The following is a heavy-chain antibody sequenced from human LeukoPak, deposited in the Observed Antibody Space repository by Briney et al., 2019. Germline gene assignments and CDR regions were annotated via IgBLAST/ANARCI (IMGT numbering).Heavy chain of an antibody. D-gene: IGHD2-15*01. CDR2: TYTSGST. CDR1: GGSISSYY. Sequence: PSETLSLTCTVSGGSISSYYWSWIRQPPGKGLEWIGYTYTSGSTNYNPSLKSRVTISVDTSKNQFSLKLSSVTAADTAVYYCARASKYCSGGSCYSVNFDYWGQGTLVTVSS. J-gene: IGHJ4*02. CDR3: ARASKYCSGGSCYSVNFDY. V-gene: IGHV4-4*09.